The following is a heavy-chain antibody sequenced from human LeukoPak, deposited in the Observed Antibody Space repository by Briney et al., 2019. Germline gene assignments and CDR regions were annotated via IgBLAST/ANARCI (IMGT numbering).Heavy chain of an antibody. CDR3: AKSVVGATIDY. CDR2: IGGSGGST. J-gene: IGHJ4*02. CDR1: GFTFSSYA. D-gene: IGHD1-26*01. V-gene: IGHV3-23*01. Sequence: GGSLRLSCAASGFTFSSYAMSWVRQAPGKGLEWVSAIGGSGGSTYYADSVKGRFTISRDNSKNTLYLQMNSLRAENTAVYYCAKSVVGATIDYWGQGTLVTVSS.